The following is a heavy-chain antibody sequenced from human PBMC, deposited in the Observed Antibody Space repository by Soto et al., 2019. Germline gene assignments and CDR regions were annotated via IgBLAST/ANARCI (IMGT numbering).Heavy chain of an antibody. Sequence: GVLRLSFAASVFTVSSNYMSWVRQAPGKGLEWVSVIYSGGSTYYADSVKGRFTISRDNSKNTLYLQMNSLRAEDTAVYYCARVGSSSSPGYWGQGTLVTVSS. CDR1: VFTVSSNY. J-gene: IGHJ4*02. D-gene: IGHD6-6*01. V-gene: IGHV3-53*01. CDR3: ARVGSSSSPGY. CDR2: IYSGGST.